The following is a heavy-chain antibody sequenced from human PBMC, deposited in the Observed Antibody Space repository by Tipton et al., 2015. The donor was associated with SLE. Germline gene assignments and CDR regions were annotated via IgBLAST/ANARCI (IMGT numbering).Heavy chain of an antibody. D-gene: IGHD6-13*01. V-gene: IGHV3-33*01. CDR1: GFTFRNYG. J-gene: IGHJ5*02. CDR3: AREAGTSTWSPVDP. Sequence: SLRLSCTASGFTFRNYGMHWVRQAPGKGLEWVAVIWYDGSKKYYVDSVKGRFTISRDNAKNSLYLQMNSLRAEDTAVYYCAREAGTSTWSPVDPWGQGTLVTVSS. CDR2: IWYDGSKK.